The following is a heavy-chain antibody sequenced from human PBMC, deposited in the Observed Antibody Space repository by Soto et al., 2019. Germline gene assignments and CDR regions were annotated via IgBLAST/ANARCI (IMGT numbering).Heavy chain of an antibody. CDR2: ISNSGGTI. CDR1: GFTFSGSY. CDR3: ARGRYSGGGPYYFDY. Sequence: QVQLVESGGGLVEPGGSLRLSCAASGFTFSGSYMNWIRQAPGKGLEWVSYISNSGGTIYNADSVKGRFTISRDNAKNSLSLQMNSLRAEDTAVYYCARGRYSGGGPYYFDYWGQGTLVTVSS. V-gene: IGHV3-11*01. J-gene: IGHJ4*02. D-gene: IGHD6-19*01.